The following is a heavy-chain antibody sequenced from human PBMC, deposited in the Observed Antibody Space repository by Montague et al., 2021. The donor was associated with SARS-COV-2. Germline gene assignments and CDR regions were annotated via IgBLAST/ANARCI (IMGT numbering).Heavy chain of an antibody. J-gene: IGHJ4*02. CDR2: IYYSGRT. CDR1: GGSISSSSYY. D-gene: IGHD1-26*01. V-gene: IGHV4-39*01. Sequence: SETLSLTCTVSGGSISSSSYYWGWIRQPPGKGLEWIGRIYYSGRTYYNPSLKSRVTISVDTSKNQFSLKLSSVTAADTAVYYCVEIVGAADYWGQGTLVTVSS. CDR3: VEIVGAADY.